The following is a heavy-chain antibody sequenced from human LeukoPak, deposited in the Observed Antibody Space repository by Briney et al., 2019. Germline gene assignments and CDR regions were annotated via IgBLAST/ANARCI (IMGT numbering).Heavy chain of an antibody. CDR3: ATAIPVNYYDSSGYYLFDY. CDR2: MNPNNGNT. CDR1: GYTFTSYD. V-gene: IGHV1-8*01. Sequence: ASVKVSCKASGYTFTSYDINWVRQATGQGLEWMGWMNPNNGNTAYAQKFQGRVTMTEDTSADTAYMELSSLRSEDTAVYYCATAIPVNYYDSSGYYLFDYWGQGTLVTVSS. D-gene: IGHD3-22*01. J-gene: IGHJ4*02.